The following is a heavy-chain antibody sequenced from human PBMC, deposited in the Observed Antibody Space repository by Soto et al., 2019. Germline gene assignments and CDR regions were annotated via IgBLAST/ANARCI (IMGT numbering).Heavy chain of an antibody. V-gene: IGHV3-53*02. J-gene: IGHJ4*02. D-gene: IGHD4-17*01. Sequence: EVQLVETGGGLIQPGGSLRLSCAASGFTVSNNYMSWVRQAPGKGLECVSIIYSGGTTCYADSVRGRFTISRDHSKNTLYLQMNSLRADDTAVYFCARNQPVTTLGYWGQGTLVTVSS. CDR3: ARNQPVTTLGY. CDR2: IYSGGTT. CDR1: GFTVSNNY.